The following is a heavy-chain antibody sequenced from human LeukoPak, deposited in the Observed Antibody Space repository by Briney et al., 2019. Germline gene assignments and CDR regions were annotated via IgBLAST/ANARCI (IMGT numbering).Heavy chain of an antibody. J-gene: IGHJ4*02. V-gene: IGHV3-23*01. CDR3: AKKQAATAGIPFFDY. D-gene: IGHD6-19*01. CDR1: GFTFSSYA. Sequence: GGSLRLSCAASGFTFSSYAMSWVRQAPGKGLEWISTISVSGGTYYADSVKGRFTISRDISKNTLYLQMNSLRAEDSAIYYCAKKQAATAGIPFFDYWGQGTLVTVSS. CDR2: ISVSGGT.